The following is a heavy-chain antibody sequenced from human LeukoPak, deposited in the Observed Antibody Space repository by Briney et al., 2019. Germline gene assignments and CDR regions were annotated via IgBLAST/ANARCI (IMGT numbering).Heavy chain of an antibody. CDR2: INPNSGGT. Sequence: ASVKVSCKASGYTFTGYYMHWVRQAPGQGLEWMGWINPNSGGTNYAQKFQGRVTMARDTSISTAYMELSRLRSDDTAVYYCARVTGTNYYFDYWGQGTLVTVSS. CDR3: ARVTGTNYYFDY. J-gene: IGHJ4*02. D-gene: IGHD3-9*01. CDR1: GYTFTGYY. V-gene: IGHV1-2*02.